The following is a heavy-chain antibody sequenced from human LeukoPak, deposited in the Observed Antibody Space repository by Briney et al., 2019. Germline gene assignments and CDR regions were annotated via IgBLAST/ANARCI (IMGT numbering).Heavy chain of an antibody. D-gene: IGHD3-22*01. V-gene: IGHV3-66*01. CDR2: IYSGGST. Sequence: GGSLRLSCAASGFTVSSNYMSWVRQAPGKGLQWVSVIYSGGSTYYADSVKGRFTISRDNSKNTLYLQMNSLRAEDTAVYYCATNYDSSAYGVFDPWGQGTLVTVSS. CDR1: GFTVSSNY. CDR3: ATNYDSSAYGVFDP. J-gene: IGHJ5*02.